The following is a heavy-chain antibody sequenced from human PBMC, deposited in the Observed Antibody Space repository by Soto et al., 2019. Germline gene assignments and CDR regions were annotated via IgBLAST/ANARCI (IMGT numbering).Heavy chain of an antibody. J-gene: IGHJ6*02. Sequence: ASVKVSFKASGYTFTSYYIHWVRQAPGQGLEWMGIINPSGGSTSHAQKFQGRVTMTRDTSTRTVYMELSSLRSEDPAVYYCARERTPSPAAPHYGMDVWGQGTTVTVS. V-gene: IGHV1-46*01. CDR3: ARERTPSPAAPHYGMDV. CDR2: INPSGGST. CDR1: GYTFTSYY. D-gene: IGHD2-2*01.